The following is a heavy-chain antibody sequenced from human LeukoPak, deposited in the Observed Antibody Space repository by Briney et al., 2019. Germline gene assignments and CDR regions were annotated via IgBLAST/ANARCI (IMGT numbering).Heavy chain of an antibody. Sequence: KPSETLSLTCAVYGGSFSGYYWSWIRQPPGKGLEWIGYIYYSGSTNYNPSLKSRVTISVDTSKNQFSLKLSSVTAADTAVYYCARDSPRQLYDDEDYYYYGMDVWGQGTTVTVSS. CDR2: IYYSGST. V-gene: IGHV4-59*01. CDR3: ARDSPRQLYDDEDYYYYGMDV. J-gene: IGHJ6*02. D-gene: IGHD5-18*01. CDR1: GGSFSGYY.